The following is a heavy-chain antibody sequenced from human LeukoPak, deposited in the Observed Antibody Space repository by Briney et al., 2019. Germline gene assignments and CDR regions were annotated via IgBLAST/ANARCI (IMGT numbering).Heavy chain of an antibody. CDR3: ARAPTTPSYMDV. Sequence: SVKVSFKASGGTFSSYAISWVRQAPGHGLEWMGGIIPIFGTANYAQKFQGRVTITTDESTSTAYIELSSLRSEDTAVYYCARAPTTPSYMDVWGKGTTVTVSS. CDR2: IIPIFGTA. V-gene: IGHV1-69*05. CDR1: GGTFSSYA. D-gene: IGHD4-11*01. J-gene: IGHJ6*03.